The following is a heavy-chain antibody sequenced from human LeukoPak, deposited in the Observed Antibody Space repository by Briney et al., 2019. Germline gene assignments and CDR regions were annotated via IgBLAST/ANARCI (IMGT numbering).Heavy chain of an antibody. CDR1: GFTFRSYG. J-gene: IGHJ4*02. V-gene: IGHV3-30*02. CDR3: AKDPTHFRVWDDYDNTRLNY. D-gene: IGHD3-22*01. CDR2: TRYDGNNK. Sequence: PGGSLSLSCAASGFTFRSYGVHWVRQAPGKGLERVAFTRYDGNNKYYADSVKGRFTISRDNSKNTVYLQMNSLRAEDTAVYYCAKDPTHFRVWDDYDNTRLNYWGQGTLVTVSS.